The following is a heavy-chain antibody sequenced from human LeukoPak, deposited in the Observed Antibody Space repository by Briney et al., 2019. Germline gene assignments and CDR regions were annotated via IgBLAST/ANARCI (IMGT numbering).Heavy chain of an antibody. CDR3: AHSGGHYDYVWGSYRYISYFDY. J-gene: IGHJ4*02. V-gene: IGHV2-5*02. D-gene: IGHD3-16*02. CDR1: GFSLSTSGVG. Sequence: SGPTLVKPTPTLTLTCTFSGFSLSTSGVGVGWIRQPPGKALEWLALIYWDDDKRSSPSLKSRLTITKDTSKNQVVLTMTNMDPVDTATYYCAHSGGHYDYVWGSYRYISYFDYWGQGTLVTVSS. CDR2: IYWDDDK.